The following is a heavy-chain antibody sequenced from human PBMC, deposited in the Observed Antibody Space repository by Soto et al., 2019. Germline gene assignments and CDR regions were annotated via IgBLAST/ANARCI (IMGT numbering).Heavy chain of an antibody. CDR3: ARSNWYSEY. D-gene: IGHD7-27*01. CDR1: GGSINNHY. Sequence: QVQLQESGPGLVKPSETLSVTCTVSGGSINNHYWSWIRQPPGKGLEWIGYIYYTGSTNYNPSLKSRVTISVDTSKNQFSLNLTSLTAADTAINYCARSNWYSEYWGQGTLVTVSS. J-gene: IGHJ4*02. CDR2: IYYTGST. V-gene: IGHV4-59*11.